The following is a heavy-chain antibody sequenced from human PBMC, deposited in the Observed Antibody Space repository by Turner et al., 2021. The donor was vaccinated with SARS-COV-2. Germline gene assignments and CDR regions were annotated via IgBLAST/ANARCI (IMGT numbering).Heavy chain of an antibody. CDR1: GFIVSSNY. Sequence: VQLVESGGGVVQPGTSLRLSCAASGFIVSSNYMSWVRQAPGKGLEWVSVIYSGGSTYYEDSVKGRFTISRDKSKNTLYLQMNSLRAEDTAVYYCARDLMEVGGMDVWGQGTTVTVSS. CDR3: ARDLMEVGGMDV. CDR2: IYSGGST. J-gene: IGHJ6*02. V-gene: IGHV3-53*01. D-gene: IGHD3-3*01.